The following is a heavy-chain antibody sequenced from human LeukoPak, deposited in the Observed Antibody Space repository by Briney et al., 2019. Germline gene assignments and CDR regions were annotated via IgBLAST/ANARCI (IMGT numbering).Heavy chain of an antibody. Sequence: SGGSLRLSCAASGFTFSRYWMNWVRQAPGKGLEWVATIKGDGSELAYVDSVKGRFTISRDNSKNTLYLQMNSLRAEDTAVYYCAKDELAAADSWGQGTLVTVSS. V-gene: IGHV3-7*03. D-gene: IGHD6-13*01. J-gene: IGHJ4*02. CDR3: AKDELAAADS. CDR1: GFTFSRYW. CDR2: IKGDGSEL.